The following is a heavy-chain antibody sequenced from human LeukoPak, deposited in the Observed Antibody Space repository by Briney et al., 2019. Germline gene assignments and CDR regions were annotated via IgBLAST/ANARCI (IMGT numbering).Heavy chain of an antibody. V-gene: IGHV4-4*09. J-gene: IGHJ5*02. Sequence: SETLSLTCTASGGSISSYYWSWIRQPPGKGLEWIGYIYTSGSTNYNPSLKSRVTISVDTSKNQFSLKLSSVTAADTAVYYCARQVVAATPNWFDPWGQGTLVTVSS. CDR1: GGSISSYY. CDR2: IYTSGST. CDR3: ARQVVAATPNWFDP. D-gene: IGHD2-15*01.